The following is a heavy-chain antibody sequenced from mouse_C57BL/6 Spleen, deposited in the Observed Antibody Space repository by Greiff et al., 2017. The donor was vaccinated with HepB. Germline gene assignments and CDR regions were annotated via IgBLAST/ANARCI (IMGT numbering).Heavy chain of an antibody. J-gene: IGHJ2*01. CDR1: GYTFTDYY. Sequence: EVQLQHSGPELVKPGASVKISCKASGYTFTDYYMNWVKQSHGKSLEWIGDINPNNGGTSYKQKFKGKATLTVDKSFSTAYMELRSLTSEDSAVYYCAKEGSFITAAVGDYWGQGTTLTVSS. CDR2: INPNNGGT. V-gene: IGHV1-26*01. CDR3: AKEGSFITAAVGDY. D-gene: IGHD1-1*01.